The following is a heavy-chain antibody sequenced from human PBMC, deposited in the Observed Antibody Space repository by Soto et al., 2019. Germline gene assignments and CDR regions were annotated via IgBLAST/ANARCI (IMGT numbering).Heavy chain of an antibody. CDR1: GYTFTSYG. CDR2: ISAYNGNT. CDR3: AYYHDSSGYPLGAFNI. V-gene: IGHV1-18*01. Sequence: ASVKVSCKASGYTFTSYGISWVRQAPGQGLEWMGWISAYNGNTNYAQKLQGRVTMTTDTSTSTAYMELRSLRSDDTAVYYCAYYHDSSGYPLGAFNIWGQGTMVTVSS. D-gene: IGHD3-22*01. J-gene: IGHJ3*02.